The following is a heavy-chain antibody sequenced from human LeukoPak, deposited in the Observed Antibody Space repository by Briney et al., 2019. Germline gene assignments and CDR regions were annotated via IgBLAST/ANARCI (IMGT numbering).Heavy chain of an antibody. D-gene: IGHD3-10*01. CDR2: IYSGGST. V-gene: IGHV3-66*01. CDR1: GFTVSSNY. Sequence: GGSLRLSCAASGFTVSSNYMSWVRQAPGKGLEWVSVIYSGGSTHYADSVKGRFTISRDNAKNSLYLQMNSLRAEDTAVYYCARGGVVRATDDHDYYYYMDVWGKGTTVTVSS. J-gene: IGHJ6*03. CDR3: ARGGVVRATDDHDYYYYMDV.